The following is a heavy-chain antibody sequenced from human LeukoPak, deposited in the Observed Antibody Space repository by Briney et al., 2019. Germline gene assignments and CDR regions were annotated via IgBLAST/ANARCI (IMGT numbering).Heavy chain of an antibody. CDR1: GFTFSSYW. J-gene: IGHJ6*03. D-gene: IGHD3-3*01. CDR2: IKQDGSEK. CDR3: ARDRGTIFGVVIAAYYMDV. V-gene: IGHV3-7*01. Sequence: GGSLRLSCAASGFTFSSYWMSWVRQAPGKGLEWVANIKQDGSEKYYVDSVKGRFTISRDNAKNSPYLQMNSLRAEDTAVYYCARDRGTIFGVVIAAYYMDVWGKGTTVTVSS.